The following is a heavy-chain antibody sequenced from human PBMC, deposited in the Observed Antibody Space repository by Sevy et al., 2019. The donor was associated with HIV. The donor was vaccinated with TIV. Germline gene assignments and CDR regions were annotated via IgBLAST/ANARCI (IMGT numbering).Heavy chain of an antibody. CDR3: AKDTGSSGYDHYGLDV. CDR2: TSYNEGGE. Sequence: GGSLRLSCVASGFTFSNYGTHWVRQAPGKGLEWVAITSYNEGGENYADSVKGRFTISRDNSKNTVYLQMYRLTTEDTGVYYCAKDTGSSGYDHYGLDVSGQGTPVTVSS. D-gene: IGHD6-19*01. J-gene: IGHJ6*02. V-gene: IGHV3-30*18. CDR1: GFTFSNYG.